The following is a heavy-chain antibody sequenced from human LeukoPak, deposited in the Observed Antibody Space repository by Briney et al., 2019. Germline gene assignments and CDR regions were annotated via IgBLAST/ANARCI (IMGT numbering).Heavy chain of an antibody. D-gene: IGHD2-2*01. CDR3: ARGQIVPAANIWFDP. V-gene: IGHV1-8*03. J-gene: IGHJ5*02. CDR2: MNPNSGNT. Sequence: GASVKVSCKASGYTFTSYDINWVRQATGQGLEWMGWMNPNSGNTGYAQKFQGRVTITRNTSISTAYMELSSLRSEDTAVYYCARGQIVPAANIWFDPWGQGTLVTVSS. CDR1: GYTFTSYD.